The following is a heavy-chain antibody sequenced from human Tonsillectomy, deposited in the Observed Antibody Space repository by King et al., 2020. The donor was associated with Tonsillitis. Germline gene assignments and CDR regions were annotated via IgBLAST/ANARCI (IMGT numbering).Heavy chain of an antibody. CDR2: ISYDGSNK. Sequence: VQLVESGGGVVQPGRSLRLSCAASGFTFSSYAMHWVRQAPGKGLEWVAVISYDGSNKYYADSVKGRFTISRDNSKNTLYLQMNSLRAEDTAVYYCARVGAISYDSSGYYDCWGQGTLVTVSS. J-gene: IGHJ4*02. CDR1: GFTFSSYA. V-gene: IGHV3-30*04. CDR3: ARVGAISYDSSGYYDC. D-gene: IGHD3-22*01.